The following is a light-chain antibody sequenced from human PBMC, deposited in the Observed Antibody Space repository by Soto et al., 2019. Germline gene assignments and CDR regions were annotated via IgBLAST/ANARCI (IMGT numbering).Light chain of an antibody. CDR3: HSSDTSSYV. J-gene: IGLJ1*01. V-gene: IGLV1-40*01. CDR2: GNN. Sequence: SVLTQPPSVSGAPGQRVTISCTGTRFNIGAGYEVHWYQQFPGTAPKLLIYGNNNRPSGVPDRFSGSKSGTSASLAITGLQAEDEADYYCHSSDTSSYVFGTGTKLTVL. CDR1: RFNIGAGYE.